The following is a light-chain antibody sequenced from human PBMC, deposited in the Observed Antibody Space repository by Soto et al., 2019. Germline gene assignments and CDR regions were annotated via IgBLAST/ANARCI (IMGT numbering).Light chain of an antibody. Sequence: EIGLTQSPATPSLSPGETATLSCRARQSVSSYLAWSQQKPCEAHKLLIYDAFIRTDGIPARFSGSASGTDVTLTISSVEPDDFAVYFCHQRGKWPQLSFGQGTKLEIK. V-gene: IGKV3-11*01. J-gene: IGKJ2*03. CDR2: DAF. CDR3: HQRGKWPQLS. CDR1: QSVSSY.